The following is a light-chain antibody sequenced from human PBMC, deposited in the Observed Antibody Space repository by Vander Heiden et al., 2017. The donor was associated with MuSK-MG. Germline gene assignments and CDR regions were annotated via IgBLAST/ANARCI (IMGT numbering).Light chain of an antibody. CDR1: QSISNF. CDR2: AAS. CDR3: QHVYGAPYT. Sequence: IQMTPSPSSLSASVRDRVTITCRASQSISNFLNWYQQKPGRAPKVLIYAASSLQSGVPSRFRGSGSGTSFTFTISSLQPEDFATYYCQHVYGAPYTFGQGTKLEMK. J-gene: IGKJ2*01. V-gene: IGKV1-39*01.